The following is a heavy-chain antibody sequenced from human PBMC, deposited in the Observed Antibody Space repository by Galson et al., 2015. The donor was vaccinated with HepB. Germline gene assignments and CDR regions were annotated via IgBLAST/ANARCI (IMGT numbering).Heavy chain of an antibody. CDR3: ARDWDTTSSGYYFDY. CDR1: GYTFTSYY. CDR2: INPIPGST. D-gene: IGHD6-6*01. V-gene: IGHV1-46*01. J-gene: IGHJ4*02. Sequence: SVKVSCKASGYTFTSYYIHWVRQAPGQGLEWMGIINPIPGSTTYAQKFQGRVTMTRDTSTSTVYMELSSLRYDDTALYYCARDWDTTSSGYYFDYWGQGTLVTVSS.